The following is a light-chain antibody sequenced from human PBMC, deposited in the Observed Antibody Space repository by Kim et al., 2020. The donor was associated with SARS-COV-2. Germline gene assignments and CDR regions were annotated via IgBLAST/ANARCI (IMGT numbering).Light chain of an antibody. CDR3: QQYASLPST. J-gene: IGKJ5*01. CDR2: DAS. Sequence: LSASVRDRVTITCQASQDISNHLNWYQQKPGKAPNLLIYDASTLETGVPSRFSGSGSGTDFTISSLQPEDIATYYCQQYASLPSTFGQGTRLEIK. V-gene: IGKV1-33*01. CDR1: QDISNH.